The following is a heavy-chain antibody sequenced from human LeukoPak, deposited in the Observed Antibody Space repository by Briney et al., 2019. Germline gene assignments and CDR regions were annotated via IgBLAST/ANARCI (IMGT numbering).Heavy chain of an antibody. J-gene: IGHJ6*03. CDR3: ARSPSPSLRLGELSLSYYYYYMDV. CDR2: INPNSGGT. CDR1: GYTFASYY. D-gene: IGHD3-16*02. V-gene: IGHV1-2*02. Sequence: ASVKVSCKASGYTFASYYMHWVRQAPGQGLEWMGWINPNSGGTNYAQKFQGRVTMTRDTSISTAYMELSRLRSDDTAVYYCARSPSPSLRLGELSLSYYYYYMDVWGKGTTVTISS.